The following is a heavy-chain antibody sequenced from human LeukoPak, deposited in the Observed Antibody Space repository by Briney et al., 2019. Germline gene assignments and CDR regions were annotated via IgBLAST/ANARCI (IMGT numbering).Heavy chain of an antibody. CDR3: ARHLSGSSWFDP. Sequence: PSETLSLTCTVSGDSITSGDYYWTWIRQPPGKGLEWVAYMHYTGNTYYNSSLKSRLTISVDTSKNQFSLRLSFVTAADTAMYYCARHLSGSSWFDPWGQGTLVTVSS. CDR1: GDSITSGDYY. J-gene: IGHJ5*02. D-gene: IGHD1-26*01. CDR2: MHYTGNT. V-gene: IGHV4-30-4*08.